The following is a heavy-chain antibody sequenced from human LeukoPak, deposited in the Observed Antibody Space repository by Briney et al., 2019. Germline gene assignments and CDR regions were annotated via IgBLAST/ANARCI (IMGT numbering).Heavy chain of an antibody. CDR2: VYYTGST. Sequence: PSETLSLTCTVSGASVSDSLSYWGWVRQPPGKGLEWVANVYYTGSTYYNPSLESRVTMSVDTSKNQFSLKMTSVTAADTAIYYCARLTKGRYFDYIFAFWGQGILVTVSS. CDR3: ARLTKGRYFDYIFAF. CDR1: GASVSDSLSY. V-gene: IGHV4-39*01. D-gene: IGHD3-9*01. J-gene: IGHJ4*02.